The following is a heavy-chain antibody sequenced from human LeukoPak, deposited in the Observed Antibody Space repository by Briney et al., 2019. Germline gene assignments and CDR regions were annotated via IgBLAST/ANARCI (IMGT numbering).Heavy chain of an antibody. V-gene: IGHV4-4*02. CDR3: ARGGRWLSDYYYYMDV. CDR1: GGSISSSNW. J-gene: IGHJ6*03. D-gene: IGHD5-24*01. Sequence: SETLSLTCAVSGGSISSSNWWSWVRQPPGKGLEWIGEIYHSGSTYYNPSLKSRVTMSVDTSKNQFSLKLSSVTAADTAVYYCARGGRWLSDYYYYMDVWGKGTTVTISS. CDR2: IYHSGST.